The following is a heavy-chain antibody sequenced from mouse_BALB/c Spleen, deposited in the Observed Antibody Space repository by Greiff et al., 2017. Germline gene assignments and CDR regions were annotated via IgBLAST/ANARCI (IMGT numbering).Heavy chain of an antibody. D-gene: IGHD1-1*01. V-gene: IGHV5-17*02. J-gene: IGHJ1*01. CDR2: ISSGSSTI. CDR3: ARDYYKYFDV. CDR1: GFTFSSFG. Sequence: EVQLVESGGGLVQPGGSRKLSCAASGFTFSSFGMHWVRQAPEKGLEWVAYISSGSSTIYYADTVKGRFTISRDNPKNTLFLQMTSLRSEDTAMYYCARDYYKYFDVWGAGTTVTVSS.